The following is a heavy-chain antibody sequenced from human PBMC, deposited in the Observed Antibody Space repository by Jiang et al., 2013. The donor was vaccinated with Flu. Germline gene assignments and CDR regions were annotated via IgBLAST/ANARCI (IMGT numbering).Heavy chain of an antibody. Sequence: SGAEVKKPGASVKVSCKASGYTFTSYAMHWVRQAPGQRLEWMGWINAGKGNTKYSQKFQGRVTITRDTSASTAYMELSSLRSEDTAVYYCARDRSSSGRYDYWGQGTLVTVSS. CDR1: GYTFTSYA. D-gene: IGHD6-19*01. J-gene: IGHJ4*02. CDR2: INAGKGNT. V-gene: IGHV1-3*01. CDR3: ARDRSSSGRYDY.